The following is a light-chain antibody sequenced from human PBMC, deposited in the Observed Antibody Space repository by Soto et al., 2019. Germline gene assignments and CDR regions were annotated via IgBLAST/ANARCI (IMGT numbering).Light chain of an antibody. Sequence: QSVLTQPPSVSGAPGQRVTISCTVSSSNIGAGYDVHWYQQLPGTAPKLLIYGNINRPSGVPDRFSGSKSGTSASLAITGLQAEDEADYYCQSYDSSLSGWVFGGGPKLTVL. V-gene: IGLV1-40*01. CDR2: GNI. J-gene: IGLJ3*02. CDR3: QSYDSSLSGWV. CDR1: SSNIGAGYD.